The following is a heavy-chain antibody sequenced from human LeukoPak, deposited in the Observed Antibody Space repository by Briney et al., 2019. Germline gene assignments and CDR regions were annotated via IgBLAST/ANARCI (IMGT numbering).Heavy chain of an antibody. Sequence: GGSLRLSCAASGFTFSDYYMSWICQAPGKGLEWVSYISSSGSTIYYADSVKGRFTISRDNAKNSLYLQMNSLRAEDTAVYYCAREGPSGSYYRYFDYWGQGTLVTVSS. D-gene: IGHD1-26*01. CDR2: ISSSGSTI. V-gene: IGHV3-11*01. J-gene: IGHJ4*02. CDR1: GFTFSDYY. CDR3: AREGPSGSYYRYFDY.